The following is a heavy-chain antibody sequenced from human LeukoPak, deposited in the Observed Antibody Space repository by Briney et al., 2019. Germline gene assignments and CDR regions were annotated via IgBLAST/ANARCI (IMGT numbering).Heavy chain of an antibody. Sequence: SETLSLTCTVSGGSIRTYYWSCIRQPPGKGLEGIGYIYYRGGTNYSPSLKSRVNISVDTSKNQFSLKLSSVTAADTAVYYCARHRGGYSYNGMDVWGQGTTVTVSS. D-gene: IGHD5-18*01. CDR3: ARHRGGYSYNGMDV. J-gene: IGHJ6*02. CDR2: IYYRGGT. V-gene: IGHV4-59*08. CDR1: GGSIRTYY.